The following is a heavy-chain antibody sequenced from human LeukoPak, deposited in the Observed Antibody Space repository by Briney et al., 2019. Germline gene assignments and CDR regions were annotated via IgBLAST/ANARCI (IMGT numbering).Heavy chain of an antibody. J-gene: IGHJ4*02. CDR3: SRCGRGYSYGYSY. CDR2: ISSSGSTI. Sequence: GRSLRLSCAASGFTFSSYGMNWVRQDPGKGLEWLSYISSSGSTIYYADSVKGRFTISRDNAKNTLYLQMNSLRAEDTAVYYCSRCGRGYSYGYSYWGQGTLVTVSS. V-gene: IGHV3-48*03. D-gene: IGHD5-18*01. CDR1: GFTFSSYG.